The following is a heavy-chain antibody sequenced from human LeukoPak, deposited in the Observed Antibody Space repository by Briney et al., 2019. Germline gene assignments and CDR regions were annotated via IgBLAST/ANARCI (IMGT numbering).Heavy chain of an antibody. CDR3: AKALSGSYAVDY. CDR1: GFTFSNHG. V-gene: IGHV3-23*03. D-gene: IGHD1-26*01. CDR2: ISNDGDT. J-gene: IGHJ4*02. Sequence: PGGTLRLSCAASGFTFSNHGMNWVRQAPGKGLECVSVISNDGDTYYADSVKGRFTISRDTSKNTVSLQMNSLRAEDTAVYYCAKALSGSYAVDYWGQGTLVTVSS.